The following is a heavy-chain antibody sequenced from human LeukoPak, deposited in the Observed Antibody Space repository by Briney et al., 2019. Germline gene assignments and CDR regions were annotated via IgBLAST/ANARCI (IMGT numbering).Heavy chain of an antibody. V-gene: IGHV4-39*01. CDR1: GGSISSSRYY. Sequence: PSETLSLTCTVSGGSISSSRYYWGWVRQPPGKGLEWIGSIYYSGSTYYNPSLKSRVTISVDTSKNQFSLKLSSVTAADTTVYYCAGHLLYSSTWFDAFDIWGQGTMVAVSS. CDR2: IYYSGST. J-gene: IGHJ3*02. D-gene: IGHD6-13*01. CDR3: AGHLLYSSTWFDAFDI.